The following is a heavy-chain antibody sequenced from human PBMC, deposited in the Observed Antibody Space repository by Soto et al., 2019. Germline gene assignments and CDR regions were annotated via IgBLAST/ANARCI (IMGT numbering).Heavy chain of an antibody. Sequence: LSDPLCLTCSVSGGSISSGYYYWSWVRQPPGKGLEWIGEINHSGSTNYNPSLKSRVTISVDTSKNQFSPKLSSVTAADTAVYYCARGEVDYSNYYYYYGMDVWGQGTTVTVSS. CDR2: INHSGST. CDR3: ARGEVDYSNYYYYYGMDV. J-gene: IGHJ6*02. V-gene: IGHV4-39*07. D-gene: IGHD4-4*01. CDR1: GGSISSGYYY.